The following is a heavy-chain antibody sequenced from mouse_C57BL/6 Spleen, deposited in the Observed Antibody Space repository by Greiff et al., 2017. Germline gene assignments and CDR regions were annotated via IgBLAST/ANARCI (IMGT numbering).Heavy chain of an antibody. Sequence: EVQLQESGGGLVQPGGSLSLSCAASGFTFTDYYMSWVRQPPGKALEWLGFIRNKANGYTTEYSASVKGRFTISRDNSQSILYLQMNALRAEDSATYYCASFNWGYAMDYWGQGTSVTVSS. V-gene: IGHV7-3*01. CDR1: GFTFTDYY. CDR3: ASFNWGYAMDY. D-gene: IGHD4-1*02. J-gene: IGHJ4*01. CDR2: IRNKANGYTT.